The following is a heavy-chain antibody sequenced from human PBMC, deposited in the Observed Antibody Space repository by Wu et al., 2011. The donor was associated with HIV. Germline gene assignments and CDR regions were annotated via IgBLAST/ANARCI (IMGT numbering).Heavy chain of an antibody. CDR3: ARDFGGDEEY. J-gene: IGHJ4*02. CDR2: IIPFLDTT. Sequence: QVQLVQSGAEVKKPGSSMKVSCKVSGGTFSSYSFSWVRQAPGQGLEWMGRIIPFLDTTNYAPKFQGRVTITADESTSTAYMELSSLRSEDTAVYYCARDFGGDEEYWGQGNPGHRLL. CDR1: GGTFSSYS. V-gene: IGHV1-69*11. D-gene: IGHD2-21*01.